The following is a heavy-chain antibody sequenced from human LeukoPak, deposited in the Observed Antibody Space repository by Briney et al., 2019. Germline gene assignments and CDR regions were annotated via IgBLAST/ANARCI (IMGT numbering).Heavy chain of an antibody. D-gene: IGHD3-10*01. V-gene: IGHV3-53*01. J-gene: IGHJ6*03. CDR3: ARSLRVRGVPDYMDV. CDR1: GFAVSSNY. CDR2: IHKNAIT. Sequence: GGSLRLSCAASGFAVSSNYMTWVRQAPGKGLEWVSVIHKNAITYYADTVKGRFTISRDNSENMLYLQMNRLRAEDTAVYYCARSLRVRGVPDYMDVWGKGTTVIISS.